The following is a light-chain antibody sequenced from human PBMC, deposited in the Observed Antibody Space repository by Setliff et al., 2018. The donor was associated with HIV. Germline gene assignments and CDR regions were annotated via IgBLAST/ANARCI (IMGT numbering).Light chain of an antibody. Sequence: QSVLTQPRSVSGSPGQSVTFSCTGASSDIGGYNYVSWYQQHPGKAPKLMIYEVRNRPSGVSIRFSGSKSGNTASLTISGLQAEDEADYYCSSYTSSSTVVFGGGTKVTVL. CDR1: SSDIGGYNY. CDR2: EVR. V-gene: IGLV2-14*01. J-gene: IGLJ2*01. CDR3: SSYTSSSTVV.